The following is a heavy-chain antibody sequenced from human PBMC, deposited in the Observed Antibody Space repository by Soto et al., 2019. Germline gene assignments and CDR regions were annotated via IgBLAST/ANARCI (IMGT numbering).Heavy chain of an antibody. J-gene: IGHJ4*02. Sequence: GGSLRLSCAASGFTFSSYGMHWVRQAPGKGLEWVAVISYDGSNKYYADSVKGRFTISRDNSKNTLYLQMNSLRAEDTAVYYCAKDVAHTVTSPNFDYWGQGTLVTVSS. V-gene: IGHV3-30*18. CDR2: ISYDGSNK. CDR1: GFTFSSYG. CDR3: AKDVAHTVTSPNFDY. D-gene: IGHD4-17*01.